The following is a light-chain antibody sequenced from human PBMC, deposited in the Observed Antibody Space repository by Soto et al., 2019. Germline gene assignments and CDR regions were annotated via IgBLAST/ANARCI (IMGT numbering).Light chain of an antibody. Sequence: QSALTQPRSVSGSPGRSVTISCTITSNDLGGYNYFSWYQQRPGKAPKLIIYDVSKRPSGVPDRFSGSKSGNTASLTISGLQAEDEADYYCCSYAGNYVVIFGGGTKLTVL. CDR1: SNDLGGYNY. V-gene: IGLV2-11*01. CDR2: DVS. J-gene: IGLJ2*01. CDR3: CSYAGNYVVI.